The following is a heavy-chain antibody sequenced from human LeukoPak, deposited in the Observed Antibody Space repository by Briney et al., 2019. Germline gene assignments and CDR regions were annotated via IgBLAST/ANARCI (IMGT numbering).Heavy chain of an antibody. J-gene: IGHJ5*02. CDR2: ISGSGGST. D-gene: IGHD6-13*01. Sequence: PGGSLRLSCAASGFTFSSYAMSSVRQAPGKGLEWVSAISGSGGSTYYADSVKGRFTISRDHSKNTLYLHMNSLRAEDTAVYYCAKEGQYSSTSNRWFDPWGQGSLVTVSS. CDR3: AKEGQYSSTSNRWFDP. V-gene: IGHV3-23*01. CDR1: GFTFSSYA.